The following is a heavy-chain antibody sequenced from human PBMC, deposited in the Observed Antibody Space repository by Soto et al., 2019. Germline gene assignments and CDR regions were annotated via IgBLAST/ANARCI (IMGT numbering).Heavy chain of an antibody. J-gene: IGHJ4*02. CDR1: GGTFSSYT. V-gene: IGHV1-69*04. CDR2: IIPILGIA. D-gene: IGHD2-15*01. CDR3: ARDFTGYCSGGSCYGSG. Sequence: ASVKVSCKASGGTFSSYTISWVRQAPGQGLEWMGRIIPILGIANYAQKFQGRVTITADKSTSTAYMELSSLRSEDTAVYYCARDFTGYCSGGSCYGSGWGQGTLVTVSS.